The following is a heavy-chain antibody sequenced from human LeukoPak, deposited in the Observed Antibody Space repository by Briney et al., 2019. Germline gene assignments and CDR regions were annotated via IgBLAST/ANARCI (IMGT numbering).Heavy chain of an antibody. D-gene: IGHD6-13*01. V-gene: IGHV1-24*01. CDR1: GYTLTELS. J-gene: IGHJ5*02. CDR2: FDPEDGET. Sequence: ASVKVSCKVSGYTLTELSMHRVRQAPGKGLEWMGGFDPEDGETIYAQKFQGRVTMTEDTSTDTAYMELSSLRSEDTAVYYCATVIAARNWFDPWGQGTLVTVSS. CDR3: ATVIAARNWFDP.